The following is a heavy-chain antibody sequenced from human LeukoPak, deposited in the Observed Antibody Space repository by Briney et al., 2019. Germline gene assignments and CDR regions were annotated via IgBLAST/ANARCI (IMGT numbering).Heavy chain of an antibody. CDR1: GFAFSVYA. CDR2: LNANSGTT. J-gene: IGHJ5*01. Sequence: GGSLRLSCTASGFAFSVYAMSWLRQPPGKGLEWVSTLNANSGTTSYAASVRGRFTISRDNSKNTLYLQLNTLRADDTATYYCAKPISGGLAVTADWFHPWGQGTLVVV. V-gene: IGHV3-23*01. CDR3: AKPISGGLAVTADWFHP. D-gene: IGHD6-19*01.